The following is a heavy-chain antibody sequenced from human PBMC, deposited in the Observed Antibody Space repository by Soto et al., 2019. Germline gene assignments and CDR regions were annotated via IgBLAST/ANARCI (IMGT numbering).Heavy chain of an antibody. V-gene: IGHV4-30-4*01. CDR2: IYYSGST. D-gene: IGHD6-13*01. CDR1: GGSISSVDYY. J-gene: IGHJ4*02. CDR3: AREIAAADHFDY. Sequence: SETLSLTCTVSGGSISSVDYYWSWIRQPPGKGLEWIGYIYYSGSTYYNPSLKSRVTISVDTSKNQFSLKLSSVTAADTAVYYCAREIAAADHFDYWGQGTLVTVSS.